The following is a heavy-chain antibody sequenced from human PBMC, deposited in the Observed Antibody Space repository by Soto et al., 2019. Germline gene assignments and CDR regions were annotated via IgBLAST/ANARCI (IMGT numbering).Heavy chain of an antibody. D-gene: IGHD3-16*01. CDR3: ARDGLGWFAEGTGTYGMDV. J-gene: IGHJ6*02. V-gene: IGHV4-59*01. Sequence: PSETLSLTCTISGDSIRYFYWSWIRQPPGKGLEWIGYIYDSGSTNYNPSLSGRVTISVDTSKTQFSLQLNSVTAADTAVYYCARDGLGWFAEGTGTYGMDVWGQGTTVTVSS. CDR2: IYDSGST. CDR1: GDSIRYFY.